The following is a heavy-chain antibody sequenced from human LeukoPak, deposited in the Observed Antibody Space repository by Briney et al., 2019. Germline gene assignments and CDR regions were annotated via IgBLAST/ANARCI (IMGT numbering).Heavy chain of an antibody. J-gene: IGHJ3*02. D-gene: IGHD6-13*01. CDR2: ISGGSRTI. Sequence: PGGSLRLSCAASGFTFSDYYMNWIRQAPGKGLEWVSSISGGSRTINYADSVKGRFTISRHNSKNTLYLQMNSLRAEDTAVYYCARGAPYSSDAFDIWGQGTMVTVSS. CDR3: ARGAPYSSDAFDI. CDR1: GFTFSDYY. V-gene: IGHV3-11*01.